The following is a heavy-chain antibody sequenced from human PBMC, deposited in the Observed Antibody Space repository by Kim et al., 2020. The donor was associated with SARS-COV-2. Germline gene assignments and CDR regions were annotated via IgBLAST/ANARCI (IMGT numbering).Heavy chain of an antibody. Sequence: ASVKVSCKASGYTFTGYYMHWVRQAPGQGLEWMGWINPNSGGTNYAQKFQGWVTMTRDTSISTAYMELSRLRSDDTAVYYCARAEAAAGYYYYGMDVWGQGTTVTVSS. CDR3: ARAEAAAGYYYYGMDV. D-gene: IGHD6-13*01. CDR1: GYTFTGYY. J-gene: IGHJ6*02. CDR2: INPNSGGT. V-gene: IGHV1-2*04.